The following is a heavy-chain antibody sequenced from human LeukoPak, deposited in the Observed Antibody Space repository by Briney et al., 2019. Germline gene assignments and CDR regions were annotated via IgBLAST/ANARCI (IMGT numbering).Heavy chain of an antibody. CDR1: GFTFSNYW. CDR2: MKEDGSEK. D-gene: IGHD4-11*01. J-gene: IGHJ4*02. V-gene: IGHV3-7*01. CDR3: ARDRGYSNFDY. Sequence: GGSLRLSCAASGFTFSNYWMSWVRQAPGKGLEWVANMKEDGSEKNYVDSVKGRFTISRDNAQDSLYLQMNSLRAEDTAVYYCARDRGYSNFDYWGQGTLVTVSS.